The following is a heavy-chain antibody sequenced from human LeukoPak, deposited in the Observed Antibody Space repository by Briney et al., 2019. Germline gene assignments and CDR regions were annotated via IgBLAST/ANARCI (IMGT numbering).Heavy chain of an antibody. CDR1: GFTFSNYW. CDR2: MKEDGSEK. D-gene: IGHD4-11*01. J-gene: IGHJ4*02. V-gene: IGHV3-7*01. CDR3: ARDRGYSNFDY. Sequence: GGSLRLSCAASGFTFSNYWMSWVRQAPGKGLEWVANMKEDGSEKNYVDSVKGRFTISRDNAQDSLYLQMNSLRAEDTAVYYCARDRGYSNFDYWGQGTLVTVSS.